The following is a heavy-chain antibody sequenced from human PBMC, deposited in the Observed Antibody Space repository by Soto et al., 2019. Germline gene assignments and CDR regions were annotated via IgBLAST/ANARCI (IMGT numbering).Heavy chain of an antibody. CDR1: SGSFSSSKW. CDR2: SYHSGST. D-gene: IGHD5-12*01. CDR3: ACGYDYYYYMDV. V-gene: IGHV4-4*02. J-gene: IGHJ6*03. Sequence: QVQLQESGPGLVKPSGTLSLTCAVSSGSFSSSKWGSWVRRPAGKGLEWIGESYHSGSTHYNPSLKSRVTISVDKSKNQFSLKLSSVTAADTAVYYCACGYDYYYYMDVWGKGTTVTVSS.